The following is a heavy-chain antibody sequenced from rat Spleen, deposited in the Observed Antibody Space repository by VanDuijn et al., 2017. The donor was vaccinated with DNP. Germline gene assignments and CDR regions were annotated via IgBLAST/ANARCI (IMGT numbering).Heavy chain of an antibody. J-gene: IGHJ2*01. CDR1: GFTFSDYA. Sequence: EVQLVESGGGLVQPGNSLKLSCAASGFTFSDYAMAWVRQSPKKGLEWVATIINDGKRTYYRDSVKGRFTISRDNAKSTLYLQTDSLRSEDTATYYCTTLNFYASLAEYFDYWGQGVMVTVSS. V-gene: IGHV5S10*01. CDR3: TTLNFYASLAEYFDY. CDR2: IINDGKRT. D-gene: IGHD1-12*01.